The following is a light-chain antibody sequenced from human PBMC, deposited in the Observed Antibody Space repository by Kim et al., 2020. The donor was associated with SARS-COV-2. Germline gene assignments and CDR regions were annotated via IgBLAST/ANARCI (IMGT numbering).Light chain of an antibody. V-gene: IGLV2-14*03. CDR1: SSDVGGYNN. J-gene: IGLJ1*01. Sequence: ITISCTGTSSDVGGYNNVSWYQQHPGKAPKLMIYDVSNRPSGVSNRFSGSKSGNTASLTISGLQAEDEADYYCSSYTSSSTLGVYVFGTGTKVTVL. CDR3: SSYTSSSTLGVYV. CDR2: DVS.